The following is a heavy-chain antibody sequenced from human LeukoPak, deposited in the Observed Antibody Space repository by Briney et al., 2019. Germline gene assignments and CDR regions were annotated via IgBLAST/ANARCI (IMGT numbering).Heavy chain of an antibody. V-gene: IGHV3-21*01. Sequence: GGSLRLSCAASGFTFSSYSMNWVRQAPGEGLEWVSSISSSSSYIYYADSVKGRFTISRDNAKNSLYLQMNSLRAEDTAVYYCARSGYSYGPKILDAFDIWGQGTMVTVSS. J-gene: IGHJ3*02. CDR1: GFTFSSYS. D-gene: IGHD5-18*01. CDR2: ISSSSSYI. CDR3: ARSGYSYGPKILDAFDI.